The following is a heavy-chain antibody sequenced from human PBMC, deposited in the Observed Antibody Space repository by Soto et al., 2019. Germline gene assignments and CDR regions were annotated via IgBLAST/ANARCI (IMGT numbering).Heavy chain of an antibody. CDR2: ISSSSSYI. CDR1: GFTFSSYS. V-gene: IGHV3-21*01. Sequence: GGSLRRSCAASGFTFSSYSMNWVRQAPGKGLEWVSSISSSSSYIYYADSVKGRFTISRDNAKNSLYLQMNSLRAEDTAVNYCVRNLSVATVLMVYTWAMDVWGQGTMVTVSS. D-gene: IGHD2-8*01. CDR3: VRNLSVATVLMVYTWAMDV. J-gene: IGHJ6*02.